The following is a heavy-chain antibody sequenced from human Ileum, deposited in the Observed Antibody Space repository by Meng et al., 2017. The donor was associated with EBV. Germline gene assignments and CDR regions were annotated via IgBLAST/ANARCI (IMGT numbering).Heavy chain of an antibody. D-gene: IGHD3-22*01. CDR3: AREARSSGYHPGIGP. V-gene: IGHV4-34*01. CDR1: GGFFSGYY. J-gene: IGHJ5*02. Sequence: VQLHQWGAGLAKPSETLSLTCAVYGGFFSGYYWSWIRQSPGKGLEWIGEINHSGSTNYNPSLKSRVTISVDTSKNQFSLKLTSVTAADTAVYYCAREARSSGYHPGIGPWGQGTLVTVSS. CDR2: INHSGST.